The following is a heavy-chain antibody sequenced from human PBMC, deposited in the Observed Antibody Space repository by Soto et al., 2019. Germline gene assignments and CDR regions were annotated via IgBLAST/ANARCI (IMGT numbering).Heavy chain of an antibody. J-gene: IGHJ4*02. Sequence: ASVKVSCKASGYTFTSYDINWVRQATGQGLERMGWMNPNSGNTGYAQRFQGRVTMTRSTSMSTAYMELSSLRSEDTAVYYCARGRSPSIAAAGTLVDYWGQGTLVNVSS. CDR1: GYTFTSYD. CDR2: MNPNSGNT. CDR3: ARGRSPSIAAAGTLVDY. D-gene: IGHD6-13*01. V-gene: IGHV1-8*01.